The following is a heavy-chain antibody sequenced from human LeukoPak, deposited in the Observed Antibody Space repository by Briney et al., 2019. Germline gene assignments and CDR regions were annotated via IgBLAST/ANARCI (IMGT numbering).Heavy chain of an antibody. Sequence: SETLSLTCTVSGGSISSRSYYWGWIRQPPGKGLEWIGSIYHSGSTYYNPSLKSRVTISVDTSKNQFSLKLSSVTAADTAAYYCARGDYDTSGYYYYYYGMDVWGQGTTVTVSS. CDR1: GGSISSRSYY. D-gene: IGHD3-22*01. CDR3: ARGDYDTSGYYYYYYGMDV. J-gene: IGHJ6*02. CDR2: IYHSGST. V-gene: IGHV4-39*01.